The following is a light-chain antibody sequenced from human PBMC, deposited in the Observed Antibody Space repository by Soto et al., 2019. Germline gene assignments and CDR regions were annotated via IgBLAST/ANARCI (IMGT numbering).Light chain of an antibody. CDR3: SSYTSSNTWV. V-gene: IGLV2-14*01. CDR2: GVS. J-gene: IGLJ3*02. Sequence: QSALTQPASVSGSPGQSITISCTGTSRDVGGYNYVSWYQQHPGKAPKLMIYGVSNRPSGISYRFSGSKSGNTASLTISGLQAEDEADYYCSSYTSSNTWVFGGGTKLTVL. CDR1: SRDVGGYNY.